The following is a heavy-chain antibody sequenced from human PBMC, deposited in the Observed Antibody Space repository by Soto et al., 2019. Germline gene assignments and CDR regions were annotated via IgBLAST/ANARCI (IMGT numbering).Heavy chain of an antibody. J-gene: IGHJ3*02. D-gene: IGHD6-19*01. CDR3: ARDTGYSSGQVPESFDI. CDR1: GFTFSSYS. V-gene: IGHV3-21*01. Sequence: EVQLVESGGGLVKPGGSLRLSCAASGFTFSSYSMIWVRQAPGKGLEWVSCISTSSNYIFYGDSVKGLFTISRDNAKKSLYLQMNSLRAEDTAVYYCARDTGYSSGQVPESFDIWGQGTMVTVSS. CDR2: ISTSSNYI.